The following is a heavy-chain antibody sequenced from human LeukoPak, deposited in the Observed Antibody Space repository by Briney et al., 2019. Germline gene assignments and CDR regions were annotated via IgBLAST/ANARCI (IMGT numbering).Heavy chain of an antibody. J-gene: IGHJ3*02. CDR3: AGDEGWTFDI. CDR2: IKQDGSVI. D-gene: IGHD5-24*01. Sequence: PGGSLRLSCAASRFSFSTHWMSWFRQAPGKGLEWVALIKQDGSVIHYVDSVKGRFTISRDNAKNSLSLQMNSLRADDTAVYYCAGDEGWTFDIWGQGTKVTVSS. V-gene: IGHV3-7*01. CDR1: RFSFSTHW.